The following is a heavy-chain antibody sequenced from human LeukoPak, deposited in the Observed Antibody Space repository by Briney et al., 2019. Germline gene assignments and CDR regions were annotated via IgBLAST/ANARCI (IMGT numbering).Heavy chain of an antibody. CDR3: ARFSSIAAAYDY. CDR2: IYTSGST. D-gene: IGHD6-6*01. V-gene: IGHV4-4*07. CDR1: DGSFSTYY. Sequence: SGTLSLTCTVSDGSFSTYYWSWIRQPAGKGLEWIGRIYTSGSTNYNPSLKSRVTMSVDTSKNQFSLSLSSVTAADTAVYYCARFSSIAAAYDYWGQGTLVTVSS. J-gene: IGHJ4*02.